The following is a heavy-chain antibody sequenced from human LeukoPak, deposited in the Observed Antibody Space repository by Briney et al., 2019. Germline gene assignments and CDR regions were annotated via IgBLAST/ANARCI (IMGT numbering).Heavy chain of an antibody. J-gene: IGHJ4*02. CDR3: TTPLAMGVDY. Sequence: GGSLRLSCAASGFTFSKYAMSWVRQAPGKGLEWVGRIKSKTDGGTTDYAAPVKGRFTISRDDSKNTLYLQMDSLKTEDTAVYYCTTPLAMGVDYWGQGTLVTVSS. CDR2: IKSKTDGGTT. D-gene: IGHD1-26*01. V-gene: IGHV3-15*01. CDR1: GFTFSKYA.